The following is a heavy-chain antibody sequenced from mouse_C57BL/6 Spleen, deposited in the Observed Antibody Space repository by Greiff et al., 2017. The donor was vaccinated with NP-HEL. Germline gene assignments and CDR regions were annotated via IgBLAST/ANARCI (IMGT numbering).Heavy chain of an antibody. CDR2: IDPSDSYT. J-gene: IGHJ1*03. CDR3: ARGARGHWYFDV. V-gene: IGHV1-59*01. CDR1: GYTFTSYW. Sequence: VQLQQPGAELVRPGTSVKLSCKASGYTFTSYWMHWVKQRPGQGLEWIGVIDPSDSYTNYNQKFKGKATLTVDTSSSTAYMQLSSLTSEDSAVYYCARGARGHWYFDVWGTGTTVTVSS.